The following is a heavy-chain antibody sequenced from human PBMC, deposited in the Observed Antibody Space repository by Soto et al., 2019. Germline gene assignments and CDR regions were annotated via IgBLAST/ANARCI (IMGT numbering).Heavy chain of an antibody. D-gene: IGHD6-19*01. CDR3: AKGGAVAGTRFDY. J-gene: IGHJ4*02. Sequence: GGSLRLSCAASGFTFDDYAMHWVRQAPGKGLEWVSGISWNSGSIGYADSVKGRFTISRDNAKNSLYLQMNSLRAEDTALYYCAKGGAVAGTRFDYWGQGTLVTVSS. V-gene: IGHV3-9*01. CDR1: GFTFDDYA. CDR2: ISWNSGSI.